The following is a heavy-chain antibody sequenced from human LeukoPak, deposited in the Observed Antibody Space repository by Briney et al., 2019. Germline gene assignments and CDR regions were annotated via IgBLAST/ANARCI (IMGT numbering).Heavy chain of an antibody. J-gene: IGHJ5*02. V-gene: IGHV3-33*01. CDR2: IWYDGSNK. Sequence: GRSLRLSCAASGFTFSSYGMHWVRQAPGKGLEWVAVIWYDGSNKYYADSVKGRFTISRDNSKNTLYLQMNSLRVEDTAVYYCARDRSPYWFDPWGQGTLVTVSS. CDR1: GFTFSSYG. CDR3: ARDRSPYWFDP.